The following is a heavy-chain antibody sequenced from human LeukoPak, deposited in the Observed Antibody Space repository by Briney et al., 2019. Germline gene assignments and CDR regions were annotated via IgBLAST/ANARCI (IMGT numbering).Heavy chain of an antibody. V-gene: IGHV1-46*01. CDR3: ARDIPYYPD. Sequence: ASVKVSCKASGYTFTNSYIHWVRQAPGQVLEWMGLINPDGGNTNYAQNFQGRVTMTRDTSISTAYMELSRLRSDDTAVYYCARDIPYYPDWGQGTLVTVSS. CDR1: GYTFTNSY. J-gene: IGHJ4*02. CDR2: INPDGGNT. D-gene: IGHD3-10*01.